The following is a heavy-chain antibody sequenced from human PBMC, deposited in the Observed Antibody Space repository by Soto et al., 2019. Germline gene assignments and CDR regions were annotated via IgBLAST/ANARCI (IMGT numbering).Heavy chain of an antibody. Sequence: QVQLQESGPGLVKPSQTLSLTCTVSGGSIISGDDYWSWIRQPPGKGLEWIGYIYYSGSTYYNPSLKSRFTISVDTSKNQFSLNLSSVTAADTAVYYCVRVYYYDRTRIDYWGQGTLVTVSS. V-gene: IGHV4-30-4*01. CDR1: GGSIISGDDY. J-gene: IGHJ4*02. D-gene: IGHD3-22*01. CDR2: IYYSGST. CDR3: VRVYYYDRTRIDY.